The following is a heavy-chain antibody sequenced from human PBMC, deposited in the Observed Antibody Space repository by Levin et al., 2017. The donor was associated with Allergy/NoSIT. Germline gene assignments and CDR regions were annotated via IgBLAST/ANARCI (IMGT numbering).Heavy chain of an antibody. J-gene: IGHJ4*02. CDR1: GITFSNAW. CDR2: IKSKTDGGTT. V-gene: IGHV3-15*01. Sequence: PGASVKVSCAASGITFSNAWMSWARQAPGKGLEWVGRIKSKTDGGTTEYAAPVKGRFTISRDDSKNTLYLQMNSLKTEDTAVYFCTTYSSSWYYFDYWGQGTLVTVSS. CDR3: TTYSSSWYYFDY. D-gene: IGHD6-13*01.